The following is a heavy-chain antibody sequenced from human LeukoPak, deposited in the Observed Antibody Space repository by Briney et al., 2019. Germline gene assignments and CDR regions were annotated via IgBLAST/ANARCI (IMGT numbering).Heavy chain of an antibody. Sequence: KGLEWVSAISGSGGSTYYADSVKGRFTISRDNSKNTLYLQMNSLRAEDTAVYYCAKVGIAVAAWFDPWGQGTLVTVSS. J-gene: IGHJ5*02. CDR2: ISGSGGST. V-gene: IGHV3-23*01. CDR3: AKVGIAVAAWFDP. D-gene: IGHD6-19*01.